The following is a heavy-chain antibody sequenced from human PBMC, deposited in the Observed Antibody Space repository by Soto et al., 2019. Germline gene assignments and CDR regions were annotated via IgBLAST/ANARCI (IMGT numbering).Heavy chain of an antibody. Sequence: GGFLRLSCAASGFTFSSFGIHWVRQAPGKRLEWVAVMAYDGSNEYYADSVRGRFTISRDNSKSTVYLQMNSLRPEDTAVYYCAKNTVGLSRYYYYGMDVWGQGTTVTVSS. V-gene: IGHV3-30*18. CDR2: MAYDGSNE. CDR3: AKNTVGLSRYYYYGMDV. J-gene: IGHJ6*02. CDR1: GFTFSSFG. D-gene: IGHD5-12*01.